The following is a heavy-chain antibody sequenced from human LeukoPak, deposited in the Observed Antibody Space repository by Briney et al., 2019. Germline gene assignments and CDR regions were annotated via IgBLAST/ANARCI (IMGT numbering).Heavy chain of an antibody. D-gene: IGHD1-7*01. CDR1: GFTFSDYY. V-gene: IGHV3-11*04. Sequence: GGSLRLSCAASGFTFSDYYMSWLRQAPGKGLEWVSYISSDSSTIYYADSVKGRFTISRDNAKKSLYLQMNSLRTEDTAVYYCAKYGNYLFDYWGQGTLVTVSS. CDR3: AKYGNYLFDY. J-gene: IGHJ4*02. CDR2: ISSDSSTI.